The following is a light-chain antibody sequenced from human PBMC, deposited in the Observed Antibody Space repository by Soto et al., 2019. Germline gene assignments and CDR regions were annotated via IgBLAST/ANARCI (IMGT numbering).Light chain of an antibody. Sequence: EIVLTQSPGTLSLSPGERATLSCRASQSVSSSYLAWYQQKPGQAPRLLIYGASSRATGIPDRFSGSGSGTDFTLTIIRLEPEDFAVYYCQQYGSSPVTFGQWTKREIK. CDR2: GAS. J-gene: IGKJ2*01. V-gene: IGKV3-20*01. CDR1: QSVSSSY. CDR3: QQYGSSPVT.